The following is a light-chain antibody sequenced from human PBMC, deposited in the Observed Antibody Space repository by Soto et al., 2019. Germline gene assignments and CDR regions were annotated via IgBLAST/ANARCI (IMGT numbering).Light chain of an antibody. CDR2: DAS. CDR3: QQRANWPPVT. CDR1: QSVSNNY. Sequence: EIVLTQSPGTLSLSPGERATLSCRASQSVSNNYLAWYQQKPGQAPRLLIYDASNRATGIPDRFSGSGSGTDFTLTITTLEPEDFAVYFCQQRANWPPVTFGQGTKV. J-gene: IGKJ1*01. V-gene: IGKV3-11*01.